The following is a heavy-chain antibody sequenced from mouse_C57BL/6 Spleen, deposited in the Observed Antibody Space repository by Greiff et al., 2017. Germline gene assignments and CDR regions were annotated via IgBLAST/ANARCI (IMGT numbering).Heavy chain of an antibody. CDR1: GFTFNTYA. D-gene: IGHD1-1*01. J-gene: IGHJ3*01. CDR2: IRSKSSNYAT. CDR3: VREGDYYGSSPWFAY. Sequence: DVHLVESGGGLVQPKGSLKLSCAASGFTFNTYAMHWVRQAPGKGLEWVARIRSKSSNYATYYADSVKDRFTISRDDSQSMLYLQMNNLKTEDTAMYYCVREGDYYGSSPWFAYWGQGTLVTVSA. V-gene: IGHV10-3*01.